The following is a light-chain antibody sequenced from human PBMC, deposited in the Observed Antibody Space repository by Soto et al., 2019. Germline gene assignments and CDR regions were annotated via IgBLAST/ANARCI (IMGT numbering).Light chain of an antibody. J-gene: IGLJ2*01. V-gene: IGLV2-14*01. Sequence: QSALTQPASVSGSPGQSITISCTGTSSDGGGYNYVSWYQQHPGKAPKLMIYDVSNRPSGVSNRFSGSKSGNTASLTISGLQAEDEADYYCRSYTSSITLMVFGGGTKLTVL. CDR3: RSYTSSITLMV. CDR1: SSDGGGYNY. CDR2: DVS.